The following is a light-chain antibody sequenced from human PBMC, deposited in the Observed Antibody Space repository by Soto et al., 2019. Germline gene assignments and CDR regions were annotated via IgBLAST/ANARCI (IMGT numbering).Light chain of an antibody. CDR2: DVS. V-gene: IGLV2-14*03. Sequence: QSALTKPASVSGSPGQSIAISCTGTSGDVGGYNYVSWYQHHPGKAPTVMIYDVSNRPSGVSDRFSGSKSGNTASLTISGLQADDEADYYCSSYTSSSTYVFGTGTKVTVL. CDR1: SGDVGGYNY. J-gene: IGLJ1*01. CDR3: SSYTSSSTYV.